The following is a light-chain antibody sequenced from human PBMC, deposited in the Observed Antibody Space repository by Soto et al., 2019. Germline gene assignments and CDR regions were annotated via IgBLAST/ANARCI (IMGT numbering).Light chain of an antibody. CDR2: EVN. Sequence: QSALTQPPSASGSPGQSVTISCTGTSSDGGRYNYVSWYQQHPGKAPKLMISEVNKRASGVPDRFSGSTSGNTASLTVSGLQAEDEADYYCSSYAGTPFVFGTGTKLTVL. J-gene: IGLJ1*01. CDR3: SSYAGTPFV. V-gene: IGLV2-8*01. CDR1: SSDGGRYNY.